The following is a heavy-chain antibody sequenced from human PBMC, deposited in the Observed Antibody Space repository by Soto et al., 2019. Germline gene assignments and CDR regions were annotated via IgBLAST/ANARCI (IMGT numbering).Heavy chain of an antibody. Sequence: PGGSLRLSCTASGFTFSSYEMNWVRQAPGKGLEWVSYISSSGSTIYYADSVKGRFTISRDNAKNSLYLQMNSLRAEDTAVYYCARRRRLRYCSSTSCHTGIYYYYGMDVWGQGTTVTVSS. J-gene: IGHJ6*02. CDR1: GFTFSSYE. CDR2: ISSSGSTI. D-gene: IGHD2-2*02. V-gene: IGHV3-48*03. CDR3: ARRRRLRYCSSTSCHTGIYYYYGMDV.